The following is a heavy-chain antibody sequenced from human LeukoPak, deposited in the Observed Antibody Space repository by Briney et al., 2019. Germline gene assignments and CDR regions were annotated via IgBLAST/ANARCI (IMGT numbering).Heavy chain of an antibody. CDR2: IYISGNT. V-gene: IGHV4-4*07. D-gene: IGHD6-19*01. Sequence: SETLSLTCTVSGGSISSYYWSWIRQPAGKGLEWIGRIYISGNTNYNPSLKSRVTVSVDTSKNQFSLKLSSVTAADTAVYYCARDYSSGLDCWGQGTLVTVSS. CDR3: ARDYSSGLDC. J-gene: IGHJ4*02. CDR1: GGSISSYY.